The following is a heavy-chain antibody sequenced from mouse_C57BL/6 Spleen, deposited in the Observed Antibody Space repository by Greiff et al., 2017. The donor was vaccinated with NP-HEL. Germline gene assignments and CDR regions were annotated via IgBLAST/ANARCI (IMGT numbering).Heavy chain of an antibody. Sequence: DVQLVESGGGLVQPGGSLKLSCAASGFTFSDYYMYWVRQTPEKRLEWVAYISNGGGSTYYPDTVKGRFTISRDNAKNTLYLQMSRLKSEDTAMYYCARRDYYYGSSYYYYAMDYWGQGTSVTVSS. J-gene: IGHJ4*01. V-gene: IGHV5-12*01. CDR1: GFTFSDYY. D-gene: IGHD1-1*01. CDR3: ARRDYYYGSSYYYYAMDY. CDR2: ISNGGGST.